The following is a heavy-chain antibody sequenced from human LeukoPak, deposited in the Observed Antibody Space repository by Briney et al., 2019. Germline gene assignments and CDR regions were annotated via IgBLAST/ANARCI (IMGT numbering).Heavy chain of an antibody. CDR3: ARRPFVSYYYDSSGYNDY. CDR1: GGSFRGYY. D-gene: IGHD3-22*01. CDR2: INHSGST. J-gene: IGHJ4*02. Sequence: PSETLSLTCAVYGGSFRGYYWSWIRQPPGKGLEWIGEINHSGSTNYNPSLKSRVTISVDTSKNQFSLKLSSVTAADTAVYYCARRPFVSYYYDSSGYNDYWGQGTLVTVSS. V-gene: IGHV4-34*01.